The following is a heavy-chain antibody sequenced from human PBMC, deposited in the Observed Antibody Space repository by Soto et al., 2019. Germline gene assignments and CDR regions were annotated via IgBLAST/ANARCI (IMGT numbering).Heavy chain of an antibody. CDR3: ARAIGWFGELLGGYYFDY. CDR1: GGSISSGGYS. CDR2: IYHSGST. V-gene: IGHV4-30-2*01. D-gene: IGHD3-10*01. Sequence: QLQLQESGSGLVKPSQTLSLTCAVSGGSISSGGYSWSWIRQPPGKGLEWIGYIYHSGSTYYNPALKSRVTISVDRSKNQFSLKLSSVTAADTAVYYCARAIGWFGELLGGYYFDYWGQGTLFTVSS. J-gene: IGHJ4*02.